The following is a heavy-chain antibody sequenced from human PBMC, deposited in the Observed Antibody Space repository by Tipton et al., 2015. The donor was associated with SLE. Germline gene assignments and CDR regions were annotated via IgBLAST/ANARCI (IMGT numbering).Heavy chain of an antibody. D-gene: IGHD2-15*01. CDR1: SASVSSGSYY. CDR3: ARDSVGFDH. V-gene: IGHV4-61*01. CDR2: IYYNGGS. J-gene: IGHJ4*02. Sequence: TLSLTCTVSSASVSSGSYYWSWIRQPPGQGLEWLGQIYYNGGSNTNPSLESRVTISLDTPRNQFSLILTSVTAADTAVYYCARDSVGFDHWGQGTLVTVSS.